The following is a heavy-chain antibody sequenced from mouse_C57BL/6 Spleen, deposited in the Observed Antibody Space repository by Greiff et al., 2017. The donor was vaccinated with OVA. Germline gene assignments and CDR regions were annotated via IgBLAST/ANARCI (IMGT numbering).Heavy chain of an antibody. CDR2: INYDGSST. J-gene: IGHJ4*01. CDR1: GFTFSDYY. Sequence: EVMLVESEGGLVQPGSSMKLSCTASGFTFSDYYMAWVRQVPEKGLEWVANINYDGSSTYYLDSLKSRFIISRDNAKNMLYLQMSSLKSEDTATYYCARGGYYYGSRNYAMDYWGQGTSVTVSS. D-gene: IGHD1-1*01. CDR3: ARGGYYYGSRNYAMDY. V-gene: IGHV5-16*01.